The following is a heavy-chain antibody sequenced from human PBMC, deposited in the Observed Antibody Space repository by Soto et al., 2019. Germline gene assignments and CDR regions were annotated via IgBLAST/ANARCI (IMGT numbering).Heavy chain of an antibody. CDR2: INGRGNYI. Sequence: LRLSCASSGFTFSTYTMNWVRQAPGKGLEWVSSINGRGNYIYYAESVKGRFTISRDNAKNPLYLQMDRLRAEDTALYYCVREDGKVGTNSAFDYWGLGALVTVSS. CDR1: GFTFSTYT. CDR3: VREDGKVGTNSAFDY. J-gene: IGHJ4*02. V-gene: IGHV3-21*01. D-gene: IGHD1-26*01.